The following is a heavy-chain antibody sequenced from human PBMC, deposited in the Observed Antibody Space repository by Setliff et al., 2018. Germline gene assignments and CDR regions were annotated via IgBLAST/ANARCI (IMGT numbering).Heavy chain of an antibody. CDR1: GGSSSSHY. CDR3: ARTCSGSGCYAGLES. Sequence: SETLSLTCTVSGGSSSSHYWSWIRQPPGKGLEWIGYIHYSGTTNYNPSLRSRVTISVDTSKNQFSLNVNSVIAADTAVYYCARTCSGSGCYAGLESWGQGTPVTVSS. V-gene: IGHV4-59*08. D-gene: IGHD2-15*01. CDR2: IHYSGTT. J-gene: IGHJ4*02.